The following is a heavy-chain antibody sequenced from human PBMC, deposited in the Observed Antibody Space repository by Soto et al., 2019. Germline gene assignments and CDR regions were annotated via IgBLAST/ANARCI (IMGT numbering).Heavy chain of an antibody. J-gene: IGHJ4*02. CDR3: AIPVYYGSGSYYPTDY. CDR2: IYPGDSDT. V-gene: IGHV5-51*01. D-gene: IGHD3-10*01. Sequence: GESLKISCKGSGYSFTSYWIGWVRQMPGKGLEWMGIIYPGDSDTRYSPSFQGQVTISADKSISTAYLQWSSLKASDTAMYYCAIPVYYGSGSYYPTDYWGQGTLVTVSS. CDR1: GYSFTSYW.